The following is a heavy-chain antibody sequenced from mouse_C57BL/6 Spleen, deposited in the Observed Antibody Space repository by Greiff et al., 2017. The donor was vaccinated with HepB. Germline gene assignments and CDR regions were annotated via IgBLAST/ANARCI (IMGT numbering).Heavy chain of an antibody. CDR1: GYTFTSYW. CDR2: IYPGSGST. Sequence: QVQLQQPGAELVKPGASVKMSCKASGYTFTSYWITWVKQRPGQGLEWIGDIYPGSGSTNYNEKFKSKATLTVDTSSSTAYMQLSSLTSENSAVYYCSSSSFIPTVVYFRYWAQVTPPTVSS. J-gene: IGHJ2*01. D-gene: IGHD1-1*01. CDR3: SSSSFIPTVVYFRY. V-gene: IGHV1-55*01.